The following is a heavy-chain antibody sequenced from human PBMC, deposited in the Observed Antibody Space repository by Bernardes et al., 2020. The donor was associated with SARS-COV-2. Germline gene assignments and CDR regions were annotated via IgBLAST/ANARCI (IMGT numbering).Heavy chain of an antibody. J-gene: IGHJ3*02. CDR1: GFSFSTYW. V-gene: IGHV3-74*01. D-gene: IGHD5-12*01. CDR3: AAGDSGYDYRDAYGI. Sequence: GGSLRLSCAASGFSFSTYWMHWVRQAPGKGPAWVSRINSDGSDIRYADSVKGRFTISRDNAKNTLYLQMNSLRVEDTAVYYCAAGDSGYDYRDAYGIWGQGTMVTVSS. CDR2: INSDGSDI.